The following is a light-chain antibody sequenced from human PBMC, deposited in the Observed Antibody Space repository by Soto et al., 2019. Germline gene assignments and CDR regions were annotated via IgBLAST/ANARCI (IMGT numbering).Light chain of an antibody. Sequence: ETVLTQSPGTLSLSPGERATLSCRASQSVSNNYLAWYQQKPGQAPRLLIYGESSRATGIPDRFSGSGSGTDFTLTISRLEPEDCAVYYCQQYGNSRTFGQGTKVDIK. CDR1: QSVSNNY. V-gene: IGKV3-20*01. CDR3: QQYGNSRT. J-gene: IGKJ1*01. CDR2: GES.